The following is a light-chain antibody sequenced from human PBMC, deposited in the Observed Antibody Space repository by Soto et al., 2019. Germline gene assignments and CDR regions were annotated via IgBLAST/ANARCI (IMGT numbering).Light chain of an antibody. CDR1: QDITNS. CDR3: QQYKDYPLT. CDR2: AAS. V-gene: IGKV1-16*02. J-gene: IGKJ4*01. Sequence: DIQMTQSPSSLSASVGDRVTITCRASQDITNSLVWFQQRPGKAPKSLIYAASSLQSGVPSKFSGSGSGTDFNLTISSLQAEDFATYYCQQYKDYPLTFGGGTRVEIK.